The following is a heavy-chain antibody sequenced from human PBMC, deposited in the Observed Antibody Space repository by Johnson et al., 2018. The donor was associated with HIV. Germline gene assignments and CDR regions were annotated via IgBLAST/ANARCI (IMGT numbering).Heavy chain of an antibody. CDR2: IKQDGSEK. CDR3: ARPLLLWFGETYDAFDI. CDR1: GFTFRSYG. D-gene: IGHD3-10*01. V-gene: IGHV3-7*01. Sequence: VQLVESGGGLVQPGGSLRLSCAASGFTFRSYGMHWVRQAPGKGLEWVANIKQDGSEKYYVDSVKGRCTISRDNAKNSLYLQMNSLRAEDTAVYYCARPLLLWFGETYDAFDIWGQGTMVTVSS. J-gene: IGHJ3*02.